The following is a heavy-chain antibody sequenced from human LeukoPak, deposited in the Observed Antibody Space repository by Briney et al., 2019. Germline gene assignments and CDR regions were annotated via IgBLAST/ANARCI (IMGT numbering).Heavy chain of an antibody. CDR2: ISNDGSNE. D-gene: IGHD3-16*02. CDR3: ARPTPGEFSFLIGY. V-gene: IGHV3-30*01. CDR1: GFTFSSYA. Sequence: PGRSLRLSCAASGFTFSSYAMHWVRQAPGKGLEWVAIISNDGSNEHSADSVKGRFTISRDNSKNTLYLQMNSLRAEDTAVYYCARPTPGEFSFLIGYWGQGTLVTVSS. J-gene: IGHJ4*02.